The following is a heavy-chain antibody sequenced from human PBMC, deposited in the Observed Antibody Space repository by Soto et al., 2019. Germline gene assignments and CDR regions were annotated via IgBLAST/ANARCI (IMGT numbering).Heavy chain of an antibody. D-gene: IGHD2-15*01. CDR3: AGSYCSGGSCYRGAAWFDP. CDR2: IYTSGST. Sequence: PSETLSLTCTVSGGSISSYYWSWIRQPAGKGLEWIGRIYTSGSTNYNPSLKSRVTMSVDTSKNQFSLKLSSVTAADTAVYYYAGSYCSGGSCYRGAAWFDPWGQGTLVTVSS. V-gene: IGHV4-4*07. J-gene: IGHJ5*02. CDR1: GGSISSYY.